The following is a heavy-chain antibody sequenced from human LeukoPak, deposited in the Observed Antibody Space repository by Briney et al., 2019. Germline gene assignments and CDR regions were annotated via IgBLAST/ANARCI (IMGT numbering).Heavy chain of an antibody. CDR1: GGTFSSYT. J-gene: IGHJ5*02. Sequence: SVKASCKASGGTFSSYTISWVRQAPGQGLEWMGRIIPILGIANYAQKFQGRVTITADKSTSTAYMELSSLRSEDTAVYYCARTYYYGSGSQNWFDPWGQGTLVTVSS. D-gene: IGHD3-10*01. CDR2: IIPILGIA. V-gene: IGHV1-69*02. CDR3: ARTYYYGSGSQNWFDP.